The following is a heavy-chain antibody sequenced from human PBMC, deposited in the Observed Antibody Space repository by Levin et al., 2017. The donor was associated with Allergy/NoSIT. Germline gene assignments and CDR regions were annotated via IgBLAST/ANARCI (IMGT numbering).Heavy chain of an antibody. D-gene: IGHD3-16*01. CDR2: IYYSGST. J-gene: IGHJ3*02. CDR3: ARIPGFGGVKLDAFDI. Sequence: SQTLSLTCTVSGGSISSSSYYWGWIRQPPGKGLEWIGSIYYSGSTYYNPSLKSRVTISVDTSKNQFSLKLSSVTAADTAVYYCARIPGFGGVKLDAFDIWGQGTMVTVSS. V-gene: IGHV4-39*01. CDR1: GGSISSSSYY.